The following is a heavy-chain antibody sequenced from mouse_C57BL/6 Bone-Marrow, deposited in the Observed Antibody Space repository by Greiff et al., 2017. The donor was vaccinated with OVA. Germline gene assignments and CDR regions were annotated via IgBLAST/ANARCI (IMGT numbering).Heavy chain of an antibody. V-gene: IGHV1-54*01. CDR2: INPGGGGT. D-gene: IGHD2-10*02. J-gene: IGHJ3*01. CDR3: AKSGYGNLFAY. Sequence: QVQLQQSGAELVRPGTSVKVSCKASGYAFTNYLIEWVKQRPGKGLEWIGVINPGGGGTNYKEKFKGKATLTADKSSSTVYMQLSRLTSEDSAVYCCAKSGYGNLFAYWGQGTLVTVSA. CDR1: GYAFTNYL.